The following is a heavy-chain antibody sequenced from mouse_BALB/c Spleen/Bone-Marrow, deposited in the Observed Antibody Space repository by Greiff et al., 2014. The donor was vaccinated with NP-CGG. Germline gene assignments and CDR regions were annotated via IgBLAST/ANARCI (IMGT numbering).Heavy chain of an antibody. D-gene: IGHD2-4*01. V-gene: IGHV14-3*02. Sequence: EVQLQQSGAELVKPGASVKLSCTASGFNIKDTYMYWVKQRPEQGLEWIGRIDPANGNTKYDPKFQGKATITADTSSNTAYLQLSSLTSEDTAVYYCASYDYGYYFDYWGQGTTLTVSS. CDR3: ASYDYGYYFDY. CDR1: GFNIKDTY. J-gene: IGHJ2*01. CDR2: IDPANGNT.